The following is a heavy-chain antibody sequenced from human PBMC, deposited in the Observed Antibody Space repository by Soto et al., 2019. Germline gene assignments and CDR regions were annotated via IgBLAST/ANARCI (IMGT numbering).Heavy chain of an antibody. CDR1: GGSISSSSYY. V-gene: IGHV4-39*01. Sequence: SETLSLTCTVSGGSISSSSYYWGWIRQPPGKGLEWIGSIYYSGSTYYNPSLKSRVTISVDTSKNQFSLKLSSVTAADTAVYYCARHAIFGVVRKAFDIWGQGTMVTVSS. D-gene: IGHD3-3*01. CDR2: IYYSGST. CDR3: ARHAIFGVVRKAFDI. J-gene: IGHJ3*02.